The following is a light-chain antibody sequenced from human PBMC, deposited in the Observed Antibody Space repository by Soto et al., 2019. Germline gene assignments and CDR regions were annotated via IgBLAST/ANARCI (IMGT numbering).Light chain of an antibody. J-gene: IGLJ1*01. V-gene: IGLV2-8*01. CDR3: ASYAGGDTFV. CDR1: SSDVGGYKY. CDR2: EVS. Sequence: QSSLTHPPSSSGSPGQSVTISCTGTSSDVGGYKYVSWYQQHPGKAPKVIIYEVSERPSGVPDRFSGSKSGNTASLTVSGLQTEDEADYYCASYAGGDTFVFGTGTKVTVL.